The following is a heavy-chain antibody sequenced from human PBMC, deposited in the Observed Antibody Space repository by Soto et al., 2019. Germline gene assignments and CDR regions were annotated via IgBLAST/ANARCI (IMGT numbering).Heavy chain of an antibody. D-gene: IGHD6-25*01. CDR3: ARHGGFNLYY. J-gene: IGHJ4*02. CDR2: IDDAGET. Sequence: SETLSLTCAVSGASISSVTWWSWVRQAPGKGLEWMGQIDDAGETVYNPSFKSRVTISVDKSNNHVSLEMKSMTAADTAIYFCARHGGFNLYYWGRGTLVTVSS. CDR1: GASISSVTW. V-gene: IGHV4-4*02.